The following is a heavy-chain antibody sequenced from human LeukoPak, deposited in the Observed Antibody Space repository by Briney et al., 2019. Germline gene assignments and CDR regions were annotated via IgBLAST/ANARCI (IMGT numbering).Heavy chain of an antibody. Sequence: GGSLRLSCAASGFTFNNYNMNWVRQAPGKALEWVSSITSSGAYIFYADSVKGRFTISRDNAKDSLYLQMNSLGPEDTAVYYCARDPYSGNYGNYYYYYMDVWGKGTTVTVSS. CDR2: ITSSGAYI. CDR3: ARDPYSGNYGNYYYYYMDV. CDR1: GFTFNNYN. V-gene: IGHV3-21*01. D-gene: IGHD1-26*01. J-gene: IGHJ6*03.